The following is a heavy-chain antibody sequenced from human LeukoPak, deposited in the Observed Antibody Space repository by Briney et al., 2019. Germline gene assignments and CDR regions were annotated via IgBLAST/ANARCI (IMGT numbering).Heavy chain of an antibody. CDR2: INGDATRV. CDR1: GFTFSSYW. CDR3: ARDRSYALDV. J-gene: IGHJ6*01. V-gene: IGHV3-74*01. Sequence: GGSLRLSCAASGFTFSSYWMSWVRQAPGKGLVWVSHINGDATRVTYADSVKGRFTVFRDNAKRMVYLQMNSLRDDDTAVYYCARDRSYALDVWGQGTTVTVSS.